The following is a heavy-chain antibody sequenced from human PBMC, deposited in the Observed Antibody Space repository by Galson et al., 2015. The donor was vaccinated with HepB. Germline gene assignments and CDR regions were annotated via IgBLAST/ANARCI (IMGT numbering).Heavy chain of an antibody. CDR2: ISSSGSTI. D-gene: IGHD2-2*01. CDR1: GFTFSDYY. V-gene: IGHV3-11*01. CDR3: VKGVLVVVPAAAFDY. Sequence: SLRLSCAASGFTFSDYYMSWIRQAPGKGLEWVSYISSSGSTIYYADSVKGRFTISRDNAKNSLYLQMNSLRAEDTAVYYCVKGVLVVVPAAAFDYWGQGTLVTVSS. J-gene: IGHJ4*02.